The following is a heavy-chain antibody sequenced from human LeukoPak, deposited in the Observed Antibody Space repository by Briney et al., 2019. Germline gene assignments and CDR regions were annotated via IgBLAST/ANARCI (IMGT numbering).Heavy chain of an antibody. J-gene: IGHJ4*02. D-gene: IGHD2-8*02. Sequence: GGSLRLSCAASGFTFSDYYMSWIRQAPGKGLEWVSYISSSGSTIYYAGSVKGRFTISRDNAKNSLYLQMNSLRAEDTAVYYCAREQSPWSRHFDYWGQGTLVTVSS. V-gene: IGHV3-11*04. CDR1: GFTFSDYY. CDR2: ISSSGSTI. CDR3: AREQSPWSRHFDY.